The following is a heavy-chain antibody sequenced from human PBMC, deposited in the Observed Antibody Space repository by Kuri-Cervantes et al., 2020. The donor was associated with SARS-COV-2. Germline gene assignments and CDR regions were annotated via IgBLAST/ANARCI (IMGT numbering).Heavy chain of an antibody. V-gene: IGHV3-23*01. CDR3: ARDHYYYYGMDV. Sequence: GGSLRLSCAASGFTFSSYAMSWVRQAPGKGLDWVSALTAGGTTYYADSVKGRFTISRDNAKNSLYLQMNSLRAEDTAVYYCARDHYYYYGMDVWGQGTTVTVSS. CDR1: GFTFSSYA. J-gene: IGHJ6*02. CDR2: LTAGGTT.